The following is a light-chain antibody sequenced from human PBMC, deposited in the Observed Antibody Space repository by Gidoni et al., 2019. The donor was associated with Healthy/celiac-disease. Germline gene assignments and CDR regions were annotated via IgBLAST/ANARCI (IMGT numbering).Light chain of an antibody. J-gene: IGKJ4*01. Sequence: EIVLTQSPATLSLSPGESATHPCRASQSVSSYLAWYQQKPGQAPRPLSYDASNRATGIPARFSGSGSGTDFTLTISSLEPEDFAVYYCQQRSNWPPFTFGGGTKVEIK. CDR3: QQRSNWPPFT. CDR2: DAS. V-gene: IGKV3-11*01. CDR1: QSVSSY.